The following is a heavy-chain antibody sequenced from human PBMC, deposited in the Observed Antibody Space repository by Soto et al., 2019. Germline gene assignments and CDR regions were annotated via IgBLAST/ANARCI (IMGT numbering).Heavy chain of an antibody. CDR2: FDPEDGET. J-gene: IGHJ5*02. V-gene: IGHV1-24*01. Sequence: GALVKVSCKVSGYTLTELSMHWVRQAPGKGLEWMGGFDPEDGETIYAQKFQGRVTMTEDTSTDTAYMELSSLRSEDTAVYYCATVVYYYGSGSYGWFDPWGQGTLVTVSS. CDR1: GYTLTELS. D-gene: IGHD3-10*01. CDR3: ATVVYYYGSGSYGWFDP.